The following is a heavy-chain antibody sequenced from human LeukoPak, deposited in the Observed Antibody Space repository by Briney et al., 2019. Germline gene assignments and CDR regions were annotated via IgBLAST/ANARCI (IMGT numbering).Heavy chain of an antibody. CDR2: INPNSGGT. J-gene: IGHJ3*02. V-gene: IGHV1-2*04. D-gene: IGHD3-22*01. Sequence: ASVKVSCKASGYTFTGYYMHWVRQAPGQGLEWMGWINPNSGGTNYAQKFQGWVTMTRDTSISTAYMELSRLRSDDTAVYYCARDRSPNYDSSGYEGDAFDIWGQGTMVTVSS. CDR1: GYTFTGYY. CDR3: ARDRSPNYDSSGYEGDAFDI.